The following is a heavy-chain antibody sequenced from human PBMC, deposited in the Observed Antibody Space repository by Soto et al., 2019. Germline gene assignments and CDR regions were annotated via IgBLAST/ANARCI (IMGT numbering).Heavy chain of an antibody. Sequence: QVQLVQSGAEVKKPGASVKVSCKASGYTFTSYGISWVRQAPGQGLEWMGWISAYNGNTNYAQKLQGRVTMTTDTSKSTAYMELRSLRSEDTAVYYCALREEKPDAFDIWGQGTMVTVSS. D-gene: IGHD1-26*01. CDR2: ISAYNGNT. CDR3: ALREEKPDAFDI. J-gene: IGHJ3*02. V-gene: IGHV1-18*01. CDR1: GYTFTSYG.